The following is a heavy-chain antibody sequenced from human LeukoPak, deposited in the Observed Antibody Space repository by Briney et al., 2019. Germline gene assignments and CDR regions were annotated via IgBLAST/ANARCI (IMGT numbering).Heavy chain of an antibody. CDR3: ARGRGSGYDLPDY. D-gene: IGHD5-12*01. CDR1: GGSISSGGYY. CDR2: IYHSGST. J-gene: IGHJ4*02. Sequence: SETLSLTCTVSGGSISSGGYYWSWIRQPPGKGLEWIGYIYHSGSTYYNPSLKSRVTISVDTSKNQISLKLNSVTAADTAVYYCARGRGSGYDLPDYWGQGTLVTVSS. V-gene: IGHV4-30-2*01.